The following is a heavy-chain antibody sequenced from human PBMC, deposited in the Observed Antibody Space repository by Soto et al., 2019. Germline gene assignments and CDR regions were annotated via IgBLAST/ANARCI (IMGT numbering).Heavy chain of an antibody. J-gene: IGHJ4*02. D-gene: IGHD2-15*01. Sequence: QVPLVESGGGVDQAGRSLRLSCAASGFTFSSYAMHWVRQAPGKGLEWVAVISYDGSNKYYADSVKGRFTISRDNSKNTLYLQMNSLRAEDTAVYYCARGADGVAAYYWGQGTLVTVSS. CDR2: ISYDGSNK. V-gene: IGHV3-30-3*01. CDR3: ARGADGVAAYY. CDR1: GFTFSSYA.